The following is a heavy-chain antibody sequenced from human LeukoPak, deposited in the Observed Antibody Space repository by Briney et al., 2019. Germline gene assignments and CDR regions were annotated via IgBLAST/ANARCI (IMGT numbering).Heavy chain of an antibody. CDR3: ARALGYCSGGSCSGVDWFDP. CDR2: IFYSGNT. V-gene: IGHV4-39*01. D-gene: IGHD2-15*01. Sequence: SETLSLTCTVSGGSINSSSYYWGWIRQPPGKGLEWIGSIFYSGNTYDNPSLKSRVTISVDTSKNQFSLKLNSVTAADTAVYYCARALGYCSGGSCSGVDWFDPWGQGTLVTVSS. CDR1: GGSINSSSYY. J-gene: IGHJ5*02.